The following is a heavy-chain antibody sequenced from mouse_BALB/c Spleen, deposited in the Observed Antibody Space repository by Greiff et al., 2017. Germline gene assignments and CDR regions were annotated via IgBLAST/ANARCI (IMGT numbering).Heavy chain of an antibody. CDR2: IWAGGST. Sequence: QVQLKESGPGLVAPSQSLSITCTVSGFSLTSYGVHWVRQPPGKGLEWLGVIWAGGSTNYNSALMSRLSISKDNSKSQVFLKMNSLQTDDTAMYYCAREAYYGNHGGFAYWGQGTLVTVSA. J-gene: IGHJ3*01. CDR3: AREAYYGNHGGFAY. D-gene: IGHD2-10*01. CDR1: GFSLTSYG. V-gene: IGHV2-9*02.